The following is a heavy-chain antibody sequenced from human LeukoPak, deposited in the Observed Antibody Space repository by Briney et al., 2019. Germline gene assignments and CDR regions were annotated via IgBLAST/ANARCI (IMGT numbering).Heavy chain of an antibody. J-gene: IGHJ4*02. D-gene: IGHD2-8*01. Sequence: SETLSLTCTVSGGSISNYYWSWIRQPKGKGLEWIGFIYNSGSTTYNPSLRGRVTISLDTSKNHLSLNLTSVTAADTAVYYCSRENGAFSPFGYWGQGTLVTVPS. CDR1: GGSISNYY. V-gene: IGHV4-59*12. CDR3: SRENGAFSPFGY. CDR2: IYNSGST.